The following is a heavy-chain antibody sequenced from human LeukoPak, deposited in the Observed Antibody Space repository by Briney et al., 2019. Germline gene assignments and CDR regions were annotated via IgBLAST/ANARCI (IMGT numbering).Heavy chain of an antibody. D-gene: IGHD1-26*01. CDR3: ARDDNGSYNFDY. CDR2: MNPNSGNT. CDR1: GYTFTSYD. J-gene: IGHJ4*02. V-gene: IGHV1-8*01. Sequence: ASVKVSCKASGYTFTSYDINWVRQATGQGLEWMGWMNPNSGNTGYAQKFQGRVTMTRNTSISTAYMELSSLRSEDTAVYYCARDDNGSYNFDYWGQGTLVTVSS.